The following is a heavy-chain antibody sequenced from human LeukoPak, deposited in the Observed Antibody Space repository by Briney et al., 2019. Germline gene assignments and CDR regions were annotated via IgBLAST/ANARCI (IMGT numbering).Heavy chain of an antibody. V-gene: IGHV3-23*01. CDR2: ISGSGGST. J-gene: IGHJ4*02. D-gene: IGHD2-2*01. CDR3: ATKTRNYFDY. CDR1: GLTFSSYI. Sequence: GGSLRLSCAASGLTFSSYIMSWVRQAPGKGLEWVSVISGSGGSTYYADSVKGRFTISRDNSKNTLYLQMNSLRVEDTAVYYCATKTRNYFDYWGQGTLVTVSS.